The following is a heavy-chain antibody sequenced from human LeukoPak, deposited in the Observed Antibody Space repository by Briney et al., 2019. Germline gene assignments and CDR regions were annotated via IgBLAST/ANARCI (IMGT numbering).Heavy chain of an antibody. Sequence: GGSLRLSCAASGFSVSNNYMSWVRQAPGKGLEWVSLIYSGGDKRYAASVKGRFTISRDNSKNTLYLQMDSLRVEDTAVYYCARTAFFYYDSSDLVESQYYFDYWGQGTLVTVSS. CDR1: GFSVSNNY. V-gene: IGHV3-53*01. CDR3: ARTAFFYYDSSDLVESQYYFDY. CDR2: IYSGGDK. D-gene: IGHD3-22*01. J-gene: IGHJ4*02.